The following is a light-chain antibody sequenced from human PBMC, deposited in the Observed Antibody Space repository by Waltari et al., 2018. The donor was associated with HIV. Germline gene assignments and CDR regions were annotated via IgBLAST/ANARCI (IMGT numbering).Light chain of an antibody. CDR2: AAS. V-gene: IGKV1-39*01. CDR1: QSIDSY. Sequence: DIQMTQSPSSLSASIGDRVTITCRASQSIDSYLNWYQQKPGKAPNLLIYAASRLQSGVPSRFSGSGSETDFTLTISSLQPEDFATYYCQQSYNTPRTFGQGTKVEIK. J-gene: IGKJ1*01. CDR3: QQSYNTPRT.